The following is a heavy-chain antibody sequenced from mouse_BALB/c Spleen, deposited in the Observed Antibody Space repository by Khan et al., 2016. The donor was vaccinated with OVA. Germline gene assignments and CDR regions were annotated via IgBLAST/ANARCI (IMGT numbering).Heavy chain of an antibody. J-gene: IGHJ3*01. CDR2: IWSAGST. Sequence: QVQLKQSGPGLVQPSQSLSITCTVSGFSLTNYSVHWVRQSPGKGLEWLGVIWSAGSTDYNAAFISRLTIRKDNSRSQVFFKMTSLPPNDTAIYYGARRCYDYGRGALFAYWGQGSLVTVAA. CDR1: GFSLTNYS. V-gene: IGHV2-2*02. CDR3: ARRCYDYGRGALFAY. D-gene: IGHD2-4*01.